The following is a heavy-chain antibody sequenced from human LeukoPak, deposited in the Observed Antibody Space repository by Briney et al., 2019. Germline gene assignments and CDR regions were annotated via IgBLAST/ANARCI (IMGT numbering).Heavy chain of an antibody. CDR1: GGPISSGSYY. Sequence: PSETLSLTCTVSGGPISSGSYYWSWIRQPAGKGLEWIGRIYTSGSTNYNPSLKSRVTISVDTSKNQFSLKLSSVTAADTAVYYCARAWFGAYFDYWGQGTLVTVSS. V-gene: IGHV4-61*02. D-gene: IGHD3-10*01. CDR3: ARAWFGAYFDY. CDR2: IYTSGST. J-gene: IGHJ4*02.